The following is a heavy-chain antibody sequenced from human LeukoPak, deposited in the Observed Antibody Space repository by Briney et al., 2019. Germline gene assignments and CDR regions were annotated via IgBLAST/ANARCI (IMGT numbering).Heavy chain of an antibody. CDR2: ISSNGGST. J-gene: IGHJ4*02. CDR1: GFTFSSYA. Sequence: GGSLRLSCAASGFTFSSYAMHWVRQAPGKGLEYVSAISSNGGSTYYANSVKGRFTISSDNSKNTLYLQMGSLRAEDMAVYYCARVESGWYLDYWGQGTLVTVSS. D-gene: IGHD6-19*01. V-gene: IGHV3-64*01. CDR3: ARVESGWYLDY.